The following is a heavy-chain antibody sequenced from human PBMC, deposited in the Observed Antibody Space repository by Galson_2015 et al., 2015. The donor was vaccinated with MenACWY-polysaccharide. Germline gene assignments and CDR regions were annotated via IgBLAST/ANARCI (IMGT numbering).Heavy chain of an antibody. Sequence: SVKVSCKASGYTFTSYDINWVRQATGQGLEWMGWMNPNSGNTGYAQEFQGRVTMTRNTSISTAYMELSSLRSEDTAVYYCAINGGAAAGTRFFDYWGQGTLVTVSS. J-gene: IGHJ4*02. CDR1: GYTFTSYD. CDR2: MNPNSGNT. V-gene: IGHV1-8*01. CDR3: AINGGAAAGTRFFDY. D-gene: IGHD6-13*01.